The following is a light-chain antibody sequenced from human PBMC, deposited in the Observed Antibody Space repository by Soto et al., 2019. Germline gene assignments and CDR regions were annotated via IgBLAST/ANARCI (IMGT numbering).Light chain of an antibody. CDR1: SSNIGTNT. CDR2: NNN. CDR3: AAWDDSLDGFYV. V-gene: IGLV1-44*01. Sequence: QSVLTQPPSASGTPGQRVTISCSGSSSNIGTNTVNWYLQLPGTAPKLLMYNNNQRPSGVPERFSGSKSGTSASLAIGGLQSEDEADYYWAAWDDSLDGFYVFGSGTKLTVL. J-gene: IGLJ1*01.